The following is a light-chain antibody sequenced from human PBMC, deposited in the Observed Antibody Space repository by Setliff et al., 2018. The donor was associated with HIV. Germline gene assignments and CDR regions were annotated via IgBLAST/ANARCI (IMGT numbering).Light chain of an antibody. V-gene: IGLV2-8*01. CDR1: SSDVGSYNF. J-gene: IGLJ2*01. Sequence: QSVLTQPPSAFGSPGQSVTISCTGTSSDVGSYNFVSWYQQHPGKAPKLMTYEVNKRLSGVPDRFSGSKSSNMASLTVSGLQAEDEADYYCSSYTGSTVVFDGGTKVTVL. CDR3: SSYTGSTVV. CDR2: EVN.